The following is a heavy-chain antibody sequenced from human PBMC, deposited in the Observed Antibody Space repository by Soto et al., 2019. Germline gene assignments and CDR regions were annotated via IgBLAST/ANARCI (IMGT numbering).Heavy chain of an antibody. CDR3: ARHGISSGGSGY. V-gene: IGHV4-39*01. D-gene: IGHD3-10*01. CDR2: IYYSGST. Sequence: SETLSLTCTVSGGSISSSSYYWGWIRQPPGKGLEWIGSIYYSGSTYYNPSLKSRVTISVDTSKNQFSLKLSSVTAADTAVYYCARHGISSGGSGYWGQGTLVTVSS. CDR1: GGSISSSSYY. J-gene: IGHJ4*02.